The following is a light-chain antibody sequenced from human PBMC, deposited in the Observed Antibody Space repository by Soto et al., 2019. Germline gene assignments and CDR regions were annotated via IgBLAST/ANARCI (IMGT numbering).Light chain of an antibody. CDR2: AAS. CDR1: QSISSY. J-gene: IGKJ4*01. V-gene: IGKV1-39*01. CDR3: QQSYSTPPLT. Sequence: DIQMTQSPSSLSASVGDRVTITCRASQSISSYLNWYQQKPGKAPKLLIYAASSLQSGVPSRFIGSVSGTDFTLPIISLQPEDFATYYCQQSYSTPPLTFGGGTKVEIK.